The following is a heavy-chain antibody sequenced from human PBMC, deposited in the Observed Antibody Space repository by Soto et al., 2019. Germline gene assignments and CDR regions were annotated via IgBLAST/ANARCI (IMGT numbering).Heavy chain of an antibody. Sequence: QVQLVQSGAEVKKPGSSVKVSCKASGGTFSSYAISWVRQAPGQGLEWMGGIFPIFGTANYAQKFQGRVTITANESTSTAYMELSSLRSEDTAVYYCARSFRGVTTGTTGYYYYYGMDVWGQGTTVTVSS. CDR2: IFPIFGTA. D-gene: IGHD1-1*01. J-gene: IGHJ6*02. V-gene: IGHV1-69*01. CDR1: GGTFSSYA. CDR3: ARSFRGVTTGTTGYYYYYGMDV.